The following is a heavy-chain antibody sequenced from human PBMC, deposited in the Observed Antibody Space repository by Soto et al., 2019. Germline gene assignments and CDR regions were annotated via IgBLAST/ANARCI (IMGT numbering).Heavy chain of an antibody. V-gene: IGHV4-39*01. CDR3: ARHAGYCSGGSCYSDY. CDR1: GGSISSSSYY. D-gene: IGHD2-15*01. Sequence: QLQLQESGPGLVKPSETLSLTCTVSGGSISSSSYYWGWIRQPPGKGLEWIGSIYYSGSTYYNPSLKSRVTISVDTSKNQFSLKLSSVTAADTAVYYCARHAGYCSGGSCYSDYWGQGTLVTVSS. J-gene: IGHJ4*02. CDR2: IYYSGST.